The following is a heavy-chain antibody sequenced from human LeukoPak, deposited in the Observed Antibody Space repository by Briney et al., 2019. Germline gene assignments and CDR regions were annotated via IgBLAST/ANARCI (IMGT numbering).Heavy chain of an antibody. D-gene: IGHD3-22*01. CDR2: IIPILGIA. CDR1: GGTFSSYT. V-gene: IGHV1-69*04. J-gene: IGHJ4*02. CDR3: ARDGYYYDSSGALDY. Sequence: SVKVSCKASGGTFSSYTISWVRQAPGQGLEWMGRIIPILGIANYAQKFQGRVTITADKSTSTAYMELSSLRSEDMAVYYCARDGYYYDSSGALDYWGQGTLVTVSS.